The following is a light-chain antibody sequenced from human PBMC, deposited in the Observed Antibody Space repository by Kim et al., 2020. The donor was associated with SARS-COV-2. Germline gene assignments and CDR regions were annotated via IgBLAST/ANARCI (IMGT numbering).Light chain of an antibody. CDR3: KSRDSSGNEWV. J-gene: IGLJ3*02. V-gene: IGLV3-19*01. CDR1: SLRNDF. CDR2: GKN. Sequence: AWGQTVRITCQGDSLRNDFASWYQQKPGQAPILVFYGKNNRHAGIPDRFSGSSSGNTASLTITGAQAEDEADYYCKSRDSSGNEWVFGGGTQLTVL.